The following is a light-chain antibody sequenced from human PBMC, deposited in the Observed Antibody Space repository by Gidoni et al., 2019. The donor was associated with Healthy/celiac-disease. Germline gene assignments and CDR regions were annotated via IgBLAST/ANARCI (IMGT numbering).Light chain of an antibody. CDR2: KAS. Sequence: DIQMTQSPSTLSASVGDRVTITCRASQSISSWLSWYQQKPGKATKLLIYKASSLESGVPSRFSGSGSGTEFTLTISSLQTDDFATYYCQQYNSYSITCXXXTRLEIK. CDR1: QSISSW. J-gene: IGKJ5*01. CDR3: QQYNSYSIT. V-gene: IGKV1-5*03.